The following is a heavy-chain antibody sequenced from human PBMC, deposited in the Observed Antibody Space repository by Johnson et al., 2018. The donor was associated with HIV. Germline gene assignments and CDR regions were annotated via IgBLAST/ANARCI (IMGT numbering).Heavy chain of an antibody. CDR3: ARVRRSGTYYVDAFDI. CDR1: GFTFSTYA. CDR2: ISYDGSNK. V-gene: IGHV3-30*04. J-gene: IGHJ3*02. D-gene: IGHD1-26*01. Sequence: LVESGGGVVQPGRSLRLSCAASGFTFSTYALHWVRQAPGKGLEWVAVISYDGSNKYYADSVKGRFTISRDNSKNTLYLQMNSLRAEDTAVYYCARVRRSGTYYVDAFDIWGQGTMVTVSS.